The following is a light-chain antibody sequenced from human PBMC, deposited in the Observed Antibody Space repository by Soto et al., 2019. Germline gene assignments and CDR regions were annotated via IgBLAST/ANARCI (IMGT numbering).Light chain of an antibody. CDR2: GAS. CDR3: QQYNDWRT. Sequence: EIVMTQSPATLSVSPGERVTLSCRASQSVTSTLAWYQQKPGQAPRLLIYGASTRVTGIPARFSGSGSGTEFTLTISSLQSEDFAVYYCQQYNDWRTFGQGTKVEIK. CDR1: QSVTST. V-gene: IGKV3-15*01. J-gene: IGKJ1*01.